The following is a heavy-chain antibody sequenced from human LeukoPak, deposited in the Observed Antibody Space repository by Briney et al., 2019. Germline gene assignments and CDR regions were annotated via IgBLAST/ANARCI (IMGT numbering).Heavy chain of an antibody. CDR3: ARDPDISGRDY. V-gene: IGHV3-11*04. CDR1: GFTFSDYY. CDR2: IGGSGSSI. D-gene: IGHD6-19*01. Sequence: GGPLRLSCAASGFTFSDYYMNWIRQAPGKGLEWLSYIGGSGSSIYYADSVKGRFTISRDNAKNSLFLQMNSLRAEDTGVYYCARDPDISGRDYWGQGTLVTVSS. J-gene: IGHJ4*02.